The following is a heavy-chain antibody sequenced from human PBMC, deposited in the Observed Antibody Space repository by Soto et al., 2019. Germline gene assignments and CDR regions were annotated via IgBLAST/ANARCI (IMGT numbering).Heavy chain of an antibody. CDR3: ARDERGSGSYFGRLNWFDP. J-gene: IGHJ5*02. CDR2: ISGDTGNT. V-gene: IGHV1-18*01. D-gene: IGHD3-10*01. CDR1: GYTFTSYG. Sequence: QVQLVQSGPEVKNPGASVKVSCKASGYTFTSYGISWVRQAPGQGIEWMGWISGDTGNTNYAQKVQGRVTMTTDTSTSTAYMELTSLSPDDTAVYYCARDERGSGSYFGRLNWFDPWGQGTLVTVSS.